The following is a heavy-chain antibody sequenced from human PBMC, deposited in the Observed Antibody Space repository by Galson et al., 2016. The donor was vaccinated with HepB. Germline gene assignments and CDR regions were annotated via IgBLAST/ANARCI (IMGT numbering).Heavy chain of an antibody. CDR3: TGGRGWLVNY. V-gene: IGHV4-59*01. J-gene: IGHJ4*02. CDR2: FHYTETT. CDR1: GDSISGYY. D-gene: IGHD6-19*01. Sequence: SETLSLTCSVSGDSISGYYWGWFRQPPGKGLEWIGYFHYTETTTYNPSLKSRVTISIDTSKNQFSLNLRSVTAADTAVYYCTGGRGWLVNYWGRGALFTVSS.